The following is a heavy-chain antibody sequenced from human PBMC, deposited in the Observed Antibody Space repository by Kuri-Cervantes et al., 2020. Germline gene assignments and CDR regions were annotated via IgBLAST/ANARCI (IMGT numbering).Heavy chain of an antibody. CDR3: AKDGGWYATPDNWFDP. CDR2: IWYDGSNK. Sequence: GESLKISCAASGFTFSSYGMHWVRQAPGKGLEWVAVIWYDGSNKYYADSVKGRFTISRDNSKNTLYLQMNSLRAEDTAVYYCAKDGGWYATPDNWFDPWGQGTLVTVSS. CDR1: GFTFSSYG. D-gene: IGHD6-19*01. V-gene: IGHV3-30*02. J-gene: IGHJ5*02.